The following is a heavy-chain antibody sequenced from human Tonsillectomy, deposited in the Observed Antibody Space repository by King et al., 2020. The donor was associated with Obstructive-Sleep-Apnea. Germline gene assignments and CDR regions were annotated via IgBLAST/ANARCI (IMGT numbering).Heavy chain of an antibody. Sequence: VQLVESGGGLVQPGGSLRLSCAASGFTFSSYAMSWVRQAPGKGLEWVSAISGSGGSTYYADSVKGRFTISRDNSKNTLYLQRNSLRAEDTAVYYCAKERYYDSSGYYLFDYWGQGTLVTVSS. CDR3: AKERYYDSSGYYLFDY. CDR1: GFTFSSYA. CDR2: ISGSGGST. V-gene: IGHV3-23*04. D-gene: IGHD3-22*01. J-gene: IGHJ4*02.